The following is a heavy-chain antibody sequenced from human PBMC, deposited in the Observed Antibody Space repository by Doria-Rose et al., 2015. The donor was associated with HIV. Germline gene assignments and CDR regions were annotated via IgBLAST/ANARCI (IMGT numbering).Heavy chain of an antibody. V-gene: IGHV2-26*01. CDR2: IFADDES. Sequence: SGPVLVKPTETLTLTCTVSGVSLSSPGMRVSWIRQPPGKALEWLANIFADDESSYITSLKSRLTISRGTSKSQVVLTMTDMDPVDTATYYCARIKSSRWYHKYYFDFWGQGTLVIVSA. J-gene: IGHJ4*02. CDR1: GVSLSSPGMR. CDR3: ARIKSSRWYHKYYFDF. D-gene: IGHD6-13*01.